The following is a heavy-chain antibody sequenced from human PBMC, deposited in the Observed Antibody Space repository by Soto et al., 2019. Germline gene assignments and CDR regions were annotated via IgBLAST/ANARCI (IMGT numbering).Heavy chain of an antibody. V-gene: IGHV3-23*01. CDR3: AKDVEQEGIAVAGEAFDY. CDR1: GFTFSSYA. Sequence: GGSLRLSCAASGFTFSSYAMSWVRQAPGKGLEWVSAISGSGGSTYYADSVKGRFTISRDNSKNTLYLQMNSLRAEDTAVYYCAKDVEQEGIAVAGEAFDYWGQGTLVTVSS. CDR2: ISGSGGST. J-gene: IGHJ4*02. D-gene: IGHD6-19*01.